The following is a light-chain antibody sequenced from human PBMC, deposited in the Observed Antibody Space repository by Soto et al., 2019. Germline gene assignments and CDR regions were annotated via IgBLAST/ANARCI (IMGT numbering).Light chain of an antibody. CDR3: QQRSNWLLT. V-gene: IGKV3-11*01. J-gene: IGKJ4*01. CDR1: QSVSSY. Sequence: EIVLTQSPATLSLSPGERATLSCRASQSVSSYLDWYQQKPGQAPRLLLYDASNRATGIPARFSGSGSGTDFTLTISSLEPEDFAVYYCQQRSNWLLTFGGGTKVEIK. CDR2: DAS.